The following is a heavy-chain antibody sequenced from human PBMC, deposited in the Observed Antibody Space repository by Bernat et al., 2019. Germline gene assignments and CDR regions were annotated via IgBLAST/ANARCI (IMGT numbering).Heavy chain of an antibody. V-gene: IGHV3-21*01. J-gene: IGHJ4*02. Sequence: EVQLVESGGGLVKPGGSLRLSCAASGFTFSSYSMNWVRQAPGKGLEWVSSISSSSSYIYYADSVKGRFTISRDNARNSLYLQMNSLRADDTAVYYCARGSGNYGHYYFDSWGQGTLVTVSS. D-gene: IGHD3-10*01. CDR2: ISSSSSYI. CDR3: ARGSGNYGHYYFDS. CDR1: GFTFSSYS.